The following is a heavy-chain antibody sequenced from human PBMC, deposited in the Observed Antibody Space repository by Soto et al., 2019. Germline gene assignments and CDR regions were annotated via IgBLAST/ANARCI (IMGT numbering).Heavy chain of an antibody. D-gene: IGHD1-26*01. J-gene: IGHJ4*02. Sequence: PGGSLRLSCAASGFTFSSYSMNWVRQAPGKGLEWVSSISSSSSYIYYADSVKGRFTISRDNAKNSLYLQMNSLRAEDTAVYYCAGDRALNSWSYFYWCQPALVTVSS. CDR3: AGDRALNSWSYFY. CDR2: ISSSSSYI. V-gene: IGHV3-21*01. CDR1: GFTFSSYS.